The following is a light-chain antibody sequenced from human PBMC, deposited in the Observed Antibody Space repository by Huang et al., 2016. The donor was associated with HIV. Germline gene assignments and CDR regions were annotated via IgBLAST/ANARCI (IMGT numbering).Light chain of an antibody. CDR3: MEALQAPYT. Sequence: DAVMTQSPLSLPVPPGEPASISCRSSQSLRHRNGLNYLDWYLQKPGQSPQLLIHLVSSRASVVPDRFSGGGSGTDFSLNISRVEAEDAGIYYCMEALQAPYTFGQGTKLEI. V-gene: IGKV2-28*01. CDR1: QSLRHRNGLNY. J-gene: IGKJ2*01. CDR2: LVS.